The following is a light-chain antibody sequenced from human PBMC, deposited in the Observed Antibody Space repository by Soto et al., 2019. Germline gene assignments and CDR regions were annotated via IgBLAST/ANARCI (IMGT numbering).Light chain of an antibody. V-gene: IGKV3-20*01. CDR3: QQYGNSPWT. CDR1: QSVSSSY. J-gene: IGKJ1*01. CDR2: GAS. Sequence: EIVLTQSPGTLSLSPGERATLSCRASQSVSSSYFAWYQQKPGQPPRLLIYGASSRATGIPDRFSGSESGTAFTLTISRLEPEDFAVYYCQQYGNSPWTFGQGSKVEIK.